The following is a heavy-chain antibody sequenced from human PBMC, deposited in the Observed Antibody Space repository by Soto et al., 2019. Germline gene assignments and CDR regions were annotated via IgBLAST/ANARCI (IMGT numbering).Heavy chain of an antibody. CDR1: CGSFSGYY. Sequence: SETLSLTCAVYCGSFSGYYWRCIRQPPGKGLDWIGEINHSGRTNYNPSLKSRVTISVDMSKNQFFLKLSSVTSADTAVYYCAREKAIKGGPSDYWGQGTLVTVSS. D-gene: IGHD5-12*01. CDR2: INHSGRT. V-gene: IGHV4-34*01. J-gene: IGHJ4*02. CDR3: AREKAIKGGPSDY.